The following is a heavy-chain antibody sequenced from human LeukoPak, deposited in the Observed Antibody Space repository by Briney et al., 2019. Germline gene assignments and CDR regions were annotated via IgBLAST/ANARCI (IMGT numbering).Heavy chain of an antibody. Sequence: GGSLRLSCAASGFTFSNYGMHWVRQAPGQGLEWVAFIRYDGSSKYYADSVKGRFTISRDNAKNSLYLQMHSLRAEDTAVYYCARDSDYGGSFDIWGQGTMVTVSS. CDR3: ARDSDYGGSFDI. V-gene: IGHV3-30*02. CDR1: GFTFSNYG. D-gene: IGHD4-23*01. J-gene: IGHJ3*02. CDR2: IRYDGSSK.